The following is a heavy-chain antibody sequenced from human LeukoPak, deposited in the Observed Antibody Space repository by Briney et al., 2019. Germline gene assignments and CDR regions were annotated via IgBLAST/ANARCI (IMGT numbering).Heavy chain of an antibody. CDR1: RFSFRRYA. D-gene: IGHD3-10*01. CDR3: AKGPSGSYAQEY. V-gene: IGHV3-23*01. Sequence: GVSLRVSCLACRFSFRRYALSWLGQAPGKGLEGFSAISGSGGNIYYADSVKGRFTISRDNSKNTLHLQMNSLRAEDTAVYYCAKGPSGSYAQEYWGQGTLVTVSS. CDR2: ISGSGGNI. J-gene: IGHJ4*02.